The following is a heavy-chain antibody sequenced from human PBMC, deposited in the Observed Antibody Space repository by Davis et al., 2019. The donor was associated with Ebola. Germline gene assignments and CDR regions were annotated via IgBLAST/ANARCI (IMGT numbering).Heavy chain of an antibody. J-gene: IGHJ4*02. V-gene: IGHV4-34*01. Sequence: GSLRLSCAVYGGSFSGYYWSWIRQPPGKGLEWIGEINHSGSTNYNPSLKSRVTISVDTSKNQFSLKLSSVTAADTAVYYCARMNSGSWFFDYWGQGILVTVSS. D-gene: IGHD6-13*01. CDR2: INHSGST. CDR1: GGSFSGYY. CDR3: ARMNSGSWFFDY.